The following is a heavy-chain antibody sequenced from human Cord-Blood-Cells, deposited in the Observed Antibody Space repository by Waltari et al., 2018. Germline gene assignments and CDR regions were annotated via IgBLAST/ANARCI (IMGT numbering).Heavy chain of an antibody. Sequence: QLQLQESGPGLVKPSAPLSLTCTVPRGSISSSSYNWGWIRQPPGKGLEWIGSIYYSGSTYYNPSLKSRVTISVDTSKNQFSLKLSSVTAADTAVYYCASYDSSGLYFDYWGQGTLVTVSS. CDR2: IYYSGST. V-gene: IGHV4-39*07. CDR1: RGSISSSSYN. CDR3: ASYDSSGLYFDY. J-gene: IGHJ4*02. D-gene: IGHD3-22*01.